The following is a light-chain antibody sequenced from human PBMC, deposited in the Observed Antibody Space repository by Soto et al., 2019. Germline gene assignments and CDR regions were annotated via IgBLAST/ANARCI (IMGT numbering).Light chain of an antibody. Sequence: QSALTQAASVSGSPGQSISISCTGITSNYVSWYQQYPGKVPKLIIYDVDDRPTGVSNRFSGSQSGNTASLTISGLQAEDEANYYCSSHTSGDTPVVFGGGTKLTVL. CDR3: SSHTSGDTPVV. CDR2: DVD. J-gene: IGLJ2*01. V-gene: IGLV2-14*03. CDR1: TSNY.